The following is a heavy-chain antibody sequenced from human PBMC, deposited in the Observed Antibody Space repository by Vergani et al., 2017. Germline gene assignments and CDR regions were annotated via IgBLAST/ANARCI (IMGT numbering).Heavy chain of an antibody. D-gene: IGHD1-1*01. CDR3: AKETIYYSYSYMDV. J-gene: IGHJ6*03. CDR2: MRGSGGST. CDR1: GFTFRSYA. Sequence: EVQLLESGGGLVQPGGSLRLSCAASGFTFRSYAMSWVRQAPGKGLELVSAMRGSGGSTYYADSVKGRFTISRDNSKNTLYLQMNSLRAEDTAVYYCAKETIYYSYSYMDVWSKGTTVTVSS. V-gene: IGHV3-23*01.